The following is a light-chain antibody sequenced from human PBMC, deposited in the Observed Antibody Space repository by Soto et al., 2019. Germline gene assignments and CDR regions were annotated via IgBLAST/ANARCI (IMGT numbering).Light chain of an antibody. V-gene: IGKV1-5*03. CDR3: QQYNIYPT. Sequence: DIQMTQSPSTLSASVGDRVTITCRASPSISSWLAWYQQKPGKAPKLLIYKASSLESGVPSRFSGSGSGTEFTLTISSLQPDDFATYYCQQYNIYPTFGQGTKVEIE. CDR2: KAS. J-gene: IGKJ1*01. CDR1: PSISSW.